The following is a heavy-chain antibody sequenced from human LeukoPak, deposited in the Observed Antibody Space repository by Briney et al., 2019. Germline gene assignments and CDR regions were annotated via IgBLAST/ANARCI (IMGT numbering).Heavy chain of an antibody. J-gene: IGHJ4*02. CDR1: GFTFSRYW. V-gene: IGHV3-74*01. CDR2: INTDGSHT. D-gene: IGHD3-22*01. Sequence: GGSLRLSCAASGFTFSRYWMHWVRQAPGKGLVWVSRINTDGSHTTYADSVKGRFTISRDNAKNTLYLQMNSLRAEDTAVYYCAGTYYYDSSGYYYIGKWGQGTLVPVSS. CDR3: AGTYYYDSSGYYYIGK.